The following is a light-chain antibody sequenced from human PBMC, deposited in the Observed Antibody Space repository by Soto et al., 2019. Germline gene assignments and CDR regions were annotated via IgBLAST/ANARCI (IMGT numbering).Light chain of an antibody. CDR1: QSVTGNY. J-gene: IGKJ1*01. V-gene: IGKV3-20*01. CDR3: QHYYTSYTT. CDR2: GAS. Sequence: EIVFTQSPGTLSLSPGERATLSCGASQSVTGNYLAWYQQKPGQPPRLLIFGASTRATGIPDRFSGSGSGTDFTLTISRLEPEDFAVYYCQHYYTSYTTFGQGTKVDIK.